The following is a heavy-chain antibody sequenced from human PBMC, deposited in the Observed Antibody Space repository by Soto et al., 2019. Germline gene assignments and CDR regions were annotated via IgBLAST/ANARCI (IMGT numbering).Heavy chain of an antibody. CDR2: INAGNGNT. CDR3: ARKMFSSNSGAFAV. V-gene: IGHV1-3*01. J-gene: IGHJ3*01. CDR1: GYTFTTHS. D-gene: IGHD6-6*01. Sequence: ASVKVSCKASGYTFTTHSLHWVRQAPGQRLEWMGGINAGNGNTQYSQQFQGRVTITRDTSANTAYMEVSSLTSEDTAVFYGARKMFSSNSGAFAVSGQGTMVTVS.